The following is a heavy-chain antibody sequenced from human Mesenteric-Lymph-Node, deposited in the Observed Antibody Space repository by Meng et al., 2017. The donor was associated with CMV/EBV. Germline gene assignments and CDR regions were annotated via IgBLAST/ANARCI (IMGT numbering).Heavy chain of an antibody. CDR2: IVYDGSNK. J-gene: IGHJ4*02. D-gene: IGHD2-15*01. V-gene: IGHV3-33*05. CDR1: GFTFSRHN. Sequence: GESLKISCAASGFTFSRHNMHWVRQAPGKGLEWVAFIVYDGSNKYYVESVKGRFTISRDNAKNTLYLQINSLRAEDTAVYYCARDLLPIVWGQGTLVTVSS. CDR3: ARDLLPIV.